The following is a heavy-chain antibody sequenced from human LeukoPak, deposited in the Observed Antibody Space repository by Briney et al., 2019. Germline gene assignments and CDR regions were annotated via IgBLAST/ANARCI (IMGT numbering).Heavy chain of an antibody. J-gene: IGHJ6*04. CDR2: IWYDGSNK. CDR3: ARDGYYGSGSQTYYYYYYGMDV. Sequence: GRSLRLSCAASGFTFSSYGMHWVRQAPGKGLEWVAVIWYDGSNKYYADSVKGRFTISRDNSKNTPYLQMNSLRAEDTAVYYCARDGYYGSGSQTYYYYYYGMDVWGKGTTVTVSS. V-gene: IGHV3-33*01. D-gene: IGHD3-10*01. CDR1: GFTFSSYG.